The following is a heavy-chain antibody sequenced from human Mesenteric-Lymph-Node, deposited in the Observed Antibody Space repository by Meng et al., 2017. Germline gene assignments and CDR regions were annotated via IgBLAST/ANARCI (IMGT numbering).Heavy chain of an antibody. J-gene: IGHJ4*02. D-gene: IGHD4-17*01. V-gene: IGHV4-30-4*01. Sequence: QVQLQESGPGLVKPSQTLSLTCTVSGGSVSSGNTYWIWIRQHPGKGLEWIGYIYYSGSTYYNPSLKSRVTISVDTSKNQFSLKLSSVTAADTAVYYCARGPTTYFDYWGQGTLVTVSS. CDR3: ARGPTTYFDY. CDR2: IYYSGST. CDR1: GGSVSSGNTY.